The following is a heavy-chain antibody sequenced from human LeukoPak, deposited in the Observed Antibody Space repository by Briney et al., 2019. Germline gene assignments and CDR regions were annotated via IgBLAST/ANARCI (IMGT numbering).Heavy chain of an antibody. D-gene: IGHD3-10*01. CDR1: GYTFTGYY. CDR2: INPNSGGT. CDR3: ARARAEIVLLWFGEDVWFDP. J-gene: IGHJ5*02. V-gene: IGHV1-2*04. Sequence: ASVKVSCKASGYTFTGYYMHWVRQAPGQGLEWMGWINPNSGGTNYAQKFQGWVTMTRDTSISTAYMELRSLRSDDTAVYYCARARAEIVLLWFGEDVWFDPWGQGTLVTVSS.